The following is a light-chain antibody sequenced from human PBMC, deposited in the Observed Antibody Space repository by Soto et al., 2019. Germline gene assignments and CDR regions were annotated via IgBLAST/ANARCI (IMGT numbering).Light chain of an antibody. CDR1: QSLGSN. J-gene: IGKJ4*01. CDR2: GAS. V-gene: IGKV3-15*01. CDR3: QQYNNWPLT. Sequence: EIVMTQPPATLSVSPGESATLSCRASQSLGSNLAWYQQKAGQAPRLLIYGASTRATGIPARFSGSGSGTEFTLTISSLQSEDFAVYYCQQYNNWPLTFGGGTKVQIK.